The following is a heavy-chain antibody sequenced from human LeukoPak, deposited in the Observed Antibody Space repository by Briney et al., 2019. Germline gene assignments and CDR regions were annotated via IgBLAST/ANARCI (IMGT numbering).Heavy chain of an antibody. D-gene: IGHD4-23*01. CDR1: GGSLSSHY. J-gene: IGHJ4*02. V-gene: IGHV4-59*11. CDR2: IYHTGST. Sequence: SETLSLTCNVSGGSLSSHYWSWVRQSPEKGLEWIGQIYHTGSTPYNPSLRGRFAISVDTSNNKFFLNVKSVTAADTAVYYCAREGRWGMKYYFDFWGQGTLVIVSS. CDR3: AREGRWGMKYYFDF.